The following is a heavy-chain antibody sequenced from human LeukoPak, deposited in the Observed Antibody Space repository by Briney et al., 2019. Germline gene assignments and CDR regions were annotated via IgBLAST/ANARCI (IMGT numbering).Heavy chain of an antibody. Sequence: EASVKVSCKASGYTFTISDINRVRQATGQGLEWMGWINPNSGNTGYAQKFQGRVTMTRNTSISTAYTDLSSLRSEDPAVYYCARGMVSSSWFDPWGQGTLVTVSS. V-gene: IGHV1-8*01. D-gene: IGHD6-13*01. J-gene: IGHJ5*02. CDR3: ARGMVSSSWFDP. CDR1: GYTFTISD. CDR2: INPNSGNT.